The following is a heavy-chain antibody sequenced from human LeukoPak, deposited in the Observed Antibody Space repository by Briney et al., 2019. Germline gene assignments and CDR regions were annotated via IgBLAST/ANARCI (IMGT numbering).Heavy chain of an antibody. CDR3: ARSATYNLDY. CDR1: GGSVTTNW. D-gene: IGHD4/OR15-4a*01. Sequence: SETLSLTCAVSGGSVTTNWWSWVRQPPGKGLEWIGEIFRNGATNSNPSLKSRITLSVDQSENHFSLKLTSVTAADTAVYYCARSATYNLDYWGQGTLVTVSS. CDR2: IFRNGAT. J-gene: IGHJ4*02. V-gene: IGHV4-4*02.